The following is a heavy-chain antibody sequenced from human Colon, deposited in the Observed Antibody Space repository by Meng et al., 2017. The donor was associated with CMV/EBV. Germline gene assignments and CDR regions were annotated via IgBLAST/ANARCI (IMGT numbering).Heavy chain of an antibody. V-gene: IGHV4-39*07. CDR1: GGSISSSSYY. CDR2: IYYSGST. Sequence: QLQHQGPGPELVKPLGTLSLTCTVSGGSISSSSYYWGWIRQPPGKGLEWIGSIYYSGSTYYNPSLKSRVTISVDTSKNQFSLKLSSVTAADTAVYYCARAAAAGEYYFDYWGQGTLVTVSS. J-gene: IGHJ4*02. D-gene: IGHD6-13*01. CDR3: ARAAAAGEYYFDY.